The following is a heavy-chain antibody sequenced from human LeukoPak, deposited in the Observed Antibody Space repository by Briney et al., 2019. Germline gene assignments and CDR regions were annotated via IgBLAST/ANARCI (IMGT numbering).Heavy chain of an antibody. J-gene: IGHJ4*02. CDR2: IFHSGST. Sequence: PSETLSLTCTVSGGSISNYYWSWIRQPPGKGLERIGYIFHSGSTNFNPSLKSRLTTSVDTSKNQISLKLSSVTAADTAVYYCTSRPLFDSSGYYWDYWGQGTLVTVSS. D-gene: IGHD3-22*01. CDR1: GGSISNYY. CDR3: TSRPLFDSSGYYWDY. V-gene: IGHV4-59*01.